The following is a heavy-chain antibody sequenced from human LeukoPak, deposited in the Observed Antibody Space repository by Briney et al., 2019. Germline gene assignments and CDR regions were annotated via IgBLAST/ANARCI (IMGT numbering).Heavy chain of an antibody. V-gene: IGHV3-11*01. J-gene: IGHJ6*02. CDR3: ARDLKVKWEVDNYYGMDV. CDR2: ISSSGSTI. D-gene: IGHD1-26*01. CDR1: GFTFSDYY. Sequence: PGGSLRLSCAASGFTFSDYYMSWIRQAPGKGLEWVSYISSSGSTIYYADSVKGRFTISRDNAKNSLYLQMNSLRAEDTAVYYCARDLKVKWEVDNYYGMDVWGQGTTVTVSS.